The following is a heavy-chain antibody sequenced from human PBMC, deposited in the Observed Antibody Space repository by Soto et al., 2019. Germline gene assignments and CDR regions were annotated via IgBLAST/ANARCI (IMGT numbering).Heavy chain of an antibody. CDR1: GFTFSRFW. CDR2: IKEDGSET. J-gene: IGHJ4*02. CDR3: AKDRSRSYGSGYPLGYFDY. D-gene: IGHD3-22*01. Sequence: GGSLRLSCGGSGFTFSRFWMSWARQAPGKGLEWVANIKEDGSETYYVDSVKGRFTISRDNAKNSVFLQMNSLRGEDTAVYYCAKDRSRSYGSGYPLGYFDYWGQGTRVTVSS. V-gene: IGHV3-7*01.